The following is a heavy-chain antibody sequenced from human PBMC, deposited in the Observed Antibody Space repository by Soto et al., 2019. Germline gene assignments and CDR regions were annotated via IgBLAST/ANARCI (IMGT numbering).Heavy chain of an antibody. V-gene: IGHV3-30*02. J-gene: IGHJ4*02. CDR3: AKDLTGAAAGNEDY. Sequence: PGGSLRLSCAASGFTFGGYGMHWVRQAPGKGLEWAAAISYDGSNTYYADSVKGRFTISRDNSKNTLYLQMNSLRAEDTAVYYCAKDLTGAAAGNEDYWGQGTLVTVSS. D-gene: IGHD6-13*01. CDR1: GFTFGGYG. CDR2: ISYDGSNT.